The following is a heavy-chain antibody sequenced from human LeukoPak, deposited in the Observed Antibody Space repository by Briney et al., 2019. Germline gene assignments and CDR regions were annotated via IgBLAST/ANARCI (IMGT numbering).Heavy chain of an antibody. CDR3: ARSGLTFNY. Sequence: GGSLRLSCAASGFTFSSYWMHWVRQAPGKGLVWVSDINSDGSSTNYADSVKGRFTASRDNAKNTLYLQMNSLRAEDTAVYYCARSGLTFNYWGQGTLVTVSS. CDR1: GFTFSSYW. D-gene: IGHD3-10*01. J-gene: IGHJ4*02. CDR2: INSDGSST. V-gene: IGHV3-74*01.